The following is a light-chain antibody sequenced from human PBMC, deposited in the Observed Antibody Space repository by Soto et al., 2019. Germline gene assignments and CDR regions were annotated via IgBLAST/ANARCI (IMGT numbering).Light chain of an antibody. CDR3: SSYTTTGALV. CDR2: EVS. CDR1: IYDVGAYHY. Sequence: QSALTQPASVSGSPGQSITISCTGTIYDVGAYHYVSWYQQFPGKAPKLILYEVSNRPSGISNRFSGFRSGSTASLTVSGLQPEEDAHYYCSSYTTTGALVFGGGTKVPVL. J-gene: IGLJ2*01. V-gene: IGLV2-14*01.